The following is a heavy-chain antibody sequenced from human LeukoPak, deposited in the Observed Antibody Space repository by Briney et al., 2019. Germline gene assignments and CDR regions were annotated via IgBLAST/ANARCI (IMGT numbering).Heavy chain of an antibody. Sequence: SQTLSLTCTVSGGSVSSGDYYWSWIRQHPGKGLEWIGYIYYSGSTYYNPSLKSRVTISVDTSKNQFSLKLSSVTAADTAVYYCARDFGMARGVIGWSPNWFDPWGQGTLVTVSS. CDR1: GGSVSSGDYY. CDR2: IYYSGST. CDR3: ARDFGMARGVIGWSPNWFDP. V-gene: IGHV4-31*03. J-gene: IGHJ5*02. D-gene: IGHD3-10*01.